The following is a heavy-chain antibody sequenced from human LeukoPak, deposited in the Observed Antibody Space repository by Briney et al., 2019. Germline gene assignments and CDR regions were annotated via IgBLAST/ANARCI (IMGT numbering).Heavy chain of an antibody. CDR2: IYHSGST. J-gene: IGHJ5*02. Sequence: SETLSLTCAVSGYSISSGYYWGWIRQPPGKGLEWIGSIYHSGSTYYNPSLKSRVTISVDTSKNQFSLKLSSVTAADTAVYYCARDGMATIRNWFDHWGQGTLVTVSS. CDR1: GYSISSGYY. D-gene: IGHD5-12*01. V-gene: IGHV4-38-2*02. CDR3: ARDGMATIRNWFDH.